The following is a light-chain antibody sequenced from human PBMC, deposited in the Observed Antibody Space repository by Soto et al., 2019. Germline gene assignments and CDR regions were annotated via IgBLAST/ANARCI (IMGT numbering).Light chain of an antibody. CDR3: QVWDSSSDSYV. Sequence: SYELTQPPSVSVARGKTARITCGGNNIGSKSVHWYQQKPGQAPVLVIYYDSDRPSGIPERFSGSNSGNTATLTISRVEAGDEADYYCQVWDSSSDSYVFGTGTKLTVL. J-gene: IGLJ1*01. CDR1: NIGSKS. CDR2: YDS. V-gene: IGLV3-21*04.